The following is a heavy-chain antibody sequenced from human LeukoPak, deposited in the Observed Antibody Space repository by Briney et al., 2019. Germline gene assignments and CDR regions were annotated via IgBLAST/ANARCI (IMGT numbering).Heavy chain of an antibody. CDR2: IHWDDDK. Sequence: SGPTLVNPPQTLTLTCTFSGFSLTTRGVGVGWIRQPPGKAPEWLALIHWDDDKRYRPSLKSRLTITKDTSRNQVVLIMTNMDPVDTGTYYCAHSGCAESGYCNWFDRWGQGTLVTVSS. D-gene: IGHD3-22*01. J-gene: IGHJ5*02. CDR1: GFSLTTRGVG. V-gene: IGHV2-5*02. CDR3: AHSGCAESGYCNWFDR.